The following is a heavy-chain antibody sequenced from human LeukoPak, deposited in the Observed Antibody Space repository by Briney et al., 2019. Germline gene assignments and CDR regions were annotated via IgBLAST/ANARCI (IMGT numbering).Heavy chain of an antibody. CDR2: ISSSSSTI. V-gene: IGHV3-48*01. CDR1: GSTFSSYS. CDR3: ARGTSGSQRNYFDY. D-gene: IGHD1-26*01. J-gene: IGHJ4*02. Sequence: PGGSLRLSCAASGSTFSSYSMNWVRQAPGKGLEWVSYISSSSSTIYYADSVKGRFTISRDNAKNSLYLQMNSLRAEDTAVYYCARGTSGSQRNYFDYWGQGTLVTVSS.